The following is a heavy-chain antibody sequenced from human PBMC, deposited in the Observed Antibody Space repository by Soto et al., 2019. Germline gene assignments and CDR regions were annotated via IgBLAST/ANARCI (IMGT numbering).Heavy chain of an antibody. D-gene: IGHD6-19*01. J-gene: IGHJ4*02. CDR3: ASTYSGGSIDY. V-gene: IGHV4-39*01. Sequence: SETLSLTCTVSGGSISSSSYYWGWIRQPPGKGLEWIGSIYYSGSTYYNPSLKSRVTISVDTSKNQFSLKLSSVTAADTAVYYCASTYSGGSIDYWGQGTLVTVSS. CDR2: IYYSGST. CDR1: GGSISSSSYY.